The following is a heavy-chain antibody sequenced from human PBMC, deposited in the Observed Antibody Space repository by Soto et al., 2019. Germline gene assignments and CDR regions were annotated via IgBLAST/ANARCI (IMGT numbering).Heavy chain of an antibody. CDR3: ARENAYGDPNSFDY. D-gene: IGHD4-17*01. CDR1: GFTFSSYN. V-gene: IGHV3-21*01. J-gene: IGHJ4*02. CDR2: ISSSNYI. Sequence: GGSLRLSCTASGFTFSSYNMNWVRQAPGKGLEWVSSISSSNYIYYADSMKGRFTISRDNAKNSLYLQMNSLRAEDTAVYYCARENAYGDPNSFDYWGQGTLVTVSS.